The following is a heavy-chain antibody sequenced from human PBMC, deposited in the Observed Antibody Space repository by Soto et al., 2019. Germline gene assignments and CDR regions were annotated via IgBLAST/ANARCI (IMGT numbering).Heavy chain of an antibody. D-gene: IGHD2-2*01. CDR2: IKSKTDGGTT. V-gene: IGHV3-15*01. J-gene: IGHJ5*02. CDR1: GFTFSNAW. CDR3: TTGGQPFNCSSTSCRLKPNWFDP. Sequence: EVQLVESGGGLVKPGGSLRLSCAASGFTFSNAWMSWVRQAPGKGLEWVGRIKSKTDGGTTDYAAPVKGRFTISRDDSKNTLYLQMNSLKTEDTAVYYCTTGGQPFNCSSTSCRLKPNWFDPWGQGTLVTVSS.